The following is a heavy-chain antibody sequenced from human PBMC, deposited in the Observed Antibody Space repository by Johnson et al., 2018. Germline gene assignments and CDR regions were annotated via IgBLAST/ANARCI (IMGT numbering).Heavy chain of an antibody. CDR1: GFTFRSYW. CDR2: IRQDGNEK. D-gene: IGHD3-10*01. CDR3: WREMRRPYGHPDY. J-gene: IGHJ4*02. V-gene: IGHV3-7*01. Sequence: QLVESGGGLVQPGGSLRLSCAVYGFTFRSYWMSWVRQAPGKGLEWVANIRQDGNEKHYVDSVKGRFTVSSDNAKNSQYLQMNSLRVEDTAVYFCWREMRRPYGHPDYWGQGTLVTVSS.